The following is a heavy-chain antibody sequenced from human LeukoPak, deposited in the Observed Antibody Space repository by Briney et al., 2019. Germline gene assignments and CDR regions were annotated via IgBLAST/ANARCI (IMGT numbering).Heavy chain of an antibody. V-gene: IGHV3-21*01. D-gene: IGHD7-27*01. CDR1: GFTFSTYS. CDR2: ISSSSSYK. Sequence: GGSLRLSCAASGFTFSTYSMNWVRQAPGKGLEWVSSISSSSSYKYYADSVKGRFTISRDNAKNSLYLQLNSLRAEDTAVYFCARADWGSIDYWGQGTLVTVSS. CDR3: ARADWGSIDY. J-gene: IGHJ4*02.